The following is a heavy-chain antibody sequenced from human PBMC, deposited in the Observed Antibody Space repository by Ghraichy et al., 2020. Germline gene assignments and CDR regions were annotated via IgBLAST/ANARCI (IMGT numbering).Heavy chain of an antibody. CDR3: AKVGAAGNYYYYYMDV. J-gene: IGHJ6*03. Sequence: GGSLRLSCAASGFTFSSYAMSWVRQAPGKGLEWVLAISGSGGSTYYADSVKGRFTISRDNSKNTLYLQMNSLRAEDTAVYYCAKVGAAGNYYYYYMDVWGKGTTVTVSS. CDR2: ISGSGGST. D-gene: IGHD6-13*01. CDR1: GFTFSSYA. V-gene: IGHV3-23*01.